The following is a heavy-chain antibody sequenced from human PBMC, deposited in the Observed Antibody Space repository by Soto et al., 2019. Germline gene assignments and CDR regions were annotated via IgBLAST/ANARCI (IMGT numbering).Heavy chain of an antibody. D-gene: IGHD3-22*01. V-gene: IGHV3-7*01. CDR1: GFIFSDYS. CDR3: ARVHYDSRRPTNHGVLAF. Sequence: GGSLRLSCAASGFIFSDYSMSWVRQSPGKGLEGVANIKQDGGEEDYVDSVKGRLTISRDNAKNSLYLQMNSLRAEDTAVYYCARVHYDSRRPTNHGVLAFWGQGTTVTGSS. J-gene: IGHJ6*02. CDR2: IKQDGGEE.